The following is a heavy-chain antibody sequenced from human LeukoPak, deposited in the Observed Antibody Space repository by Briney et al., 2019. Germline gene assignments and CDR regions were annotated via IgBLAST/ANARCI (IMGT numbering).Heavy chain of an antibody. CDR2: ISSSSSYM. V-gene: IGHV3-21*01. D-gene: IGHD6-13*01. J-gene: IGHJ3*02. CDR1: GFTFSSYT. CDR3: ARHGRIAAVEAFDI. Sequence: PGGSLRLSCAASGFTFSSYTMNWVRQAPGKGLEWVSSISSSSSYMYCADSVKGRFIISRDNAKNSLYLQMNSLRGDDTAVYYCARHGRIAAVEAFDIWGQGTMVTVSS.